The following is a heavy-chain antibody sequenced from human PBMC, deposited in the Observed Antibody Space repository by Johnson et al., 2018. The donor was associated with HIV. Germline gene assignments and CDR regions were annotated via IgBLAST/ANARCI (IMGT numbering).Heavy chain of an antibody. D-gene: IGHD6-6*01. J-gene: IGHJ3*02. Sequence: QEQLVESGGGVVQPGRSLRLSCTASAFTFSNYALHWVRQAPGKGLEWMAVISHDGSNKYYTNSVKGRFTISRDNSRNTIYLQMNILRPEDTAVYYCASGVTARAPVFMWGKGTMVTVSS. V-gene: IGHV3-30*04. CDR3: ASGVTARAPVFM. CDR1: AFTFSNYA. CDR2: ISHDGSNK.